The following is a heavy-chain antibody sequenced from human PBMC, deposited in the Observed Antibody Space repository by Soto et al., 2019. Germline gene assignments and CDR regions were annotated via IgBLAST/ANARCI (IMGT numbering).Heavy chain of an antibody. CDR2: IKPDGSEK. CDR3: ARDFDI. Sequence: PGGSLRLSSAASGFSLSSYCMSWARQAPGKGMEWVANIKPDGSEKYYVDSVKGRFTISRDTAKNSMYLQMTSLRAADPAVSYRARDFDIWGQGTMVTVSS. J-gene: IGHJ3*02. V-gene: IGHV3-7*01. CDR1: GFSLSSYC.